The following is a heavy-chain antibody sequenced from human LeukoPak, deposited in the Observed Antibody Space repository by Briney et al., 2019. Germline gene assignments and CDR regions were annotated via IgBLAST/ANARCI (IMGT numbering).Heavy chain of an antibody. CDR2: ISSSSSYI. D-gene: IGHD2-15*01. Sequence: GGSLRLSYAASGFTFSSYNMNWVRQAPGKGLEWVSSISSSSSYIYYADSVKGRFTISRDNAKNSLYLQMNSLRAEDTAVYNCARDAVVVVDASGPGYYFDYWGQGTLVTVSS. CDR3: ARDAVVVVDASGPGYYFDY. CDR1: GFTFSSYN. J-gene: IGHJ4*02. V-gene: IGHV3-21*01.